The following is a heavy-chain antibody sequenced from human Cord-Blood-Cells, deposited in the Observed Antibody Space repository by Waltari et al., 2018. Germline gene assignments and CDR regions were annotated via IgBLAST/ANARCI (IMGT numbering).Heavy chain of an antibody. Sequence: QVQLVQSGAEVKKPGSSVKVSCKASGGSLRSYAISRVGRARGQGLECMGGIIPIFGTANYAQKFQGRVTITADESTSTAYMELSSLRSEDTAVYYCASPMYYYDSSGTPFDYWGQGTLVTVSS. CDR3: ASPMYYYDSSGTPFDY. J-gene: IGHJ4*02. CDR1: GGSLRSYA. D-gene: IGHD3-22*01. V-gene: IGHV1-69*01. CDR2: IIPIFGTA.